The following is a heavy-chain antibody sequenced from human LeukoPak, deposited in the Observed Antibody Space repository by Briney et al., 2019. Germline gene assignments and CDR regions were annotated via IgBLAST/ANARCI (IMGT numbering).Heavy chain of an antibody. CDR3: AKERDYGPADY. D-gene: IGHD4/OR15-4a*01. Sequence: GGSLRLSCVASGFIFNKHAMSWVRQAPGKGLEWVSGLSGSGSSTDYADSVKGRFIVSRDNSKNTLFLQMNSLRAEDTAIYYCAKERDYGPADYWGQGTLVTVSS. J-gene: IGHJ4*02. CDR1: GFIFNKHA. V-gene: IGHV3-23*01. CDR2: LSGSGSST.